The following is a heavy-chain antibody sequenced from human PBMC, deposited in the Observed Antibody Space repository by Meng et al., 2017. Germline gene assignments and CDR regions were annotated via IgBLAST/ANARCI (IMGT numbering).Heavy chain of an antibody. CDR3: ATTTKAAAGKNDYYYGMDV. CDR1: GGTFSSYA. Sequence: KISCKASGGTFSSYAISWVRQGPGQGLEWMGGIIPIFGTANYAQKFQGRVTITADESTSTAYMELSSLRSEDTAVYYCATTTKAAAGKNDYYYGMDVWGQGTTVTVSS. J-gene: IGHJ6*02. D-gene: IGHD6-13*01. CDR2: IIPIFGTA. V-gene: IGHV1-69*01.